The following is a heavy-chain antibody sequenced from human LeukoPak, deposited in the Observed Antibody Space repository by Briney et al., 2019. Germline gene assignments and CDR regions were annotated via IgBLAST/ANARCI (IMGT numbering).Heavy chain of an antibody. CDR2: IYYSGST. CDR3: ARVALPYGSGSYYFDY. J-gene: IGHJ4*02. CDR1: GGSISSGDYY. Sequence: SQTLSLTCTVSGGSISSGDYYWSWIRQPPGKGLEWIGYIYYSGSTYYNPSLKSRVTISVDTSKNQFSLKLSSMTAADTAVYYCARVALPYGSGSYYFDYWGQGTLVTVSS. V-gene: IGHV4-30-4*01. D-gene: IGHD3-10*01.